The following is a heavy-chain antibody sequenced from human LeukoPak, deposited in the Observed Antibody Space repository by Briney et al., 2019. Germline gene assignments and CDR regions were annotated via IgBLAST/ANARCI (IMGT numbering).Heavy chain of an antibody. CDR2: IIPILGIA. V-gene: IGHV1-69*04. CDR1: GGTFSSYA. CDR3: ARAPAMIVVGSAFDI. D-gene: IGHD3-22*01. Sequence: SVKVSCKASGGTFSSYAISRVRQAPGQGLEWMGRIIPILGIANYAQKFQGRVTITADKSTSTAYMELSSLRSEDTAVYYCARAPAMIVVGSAFDIWGQGTMVTVSS. J-gene: IGHJ3*02.